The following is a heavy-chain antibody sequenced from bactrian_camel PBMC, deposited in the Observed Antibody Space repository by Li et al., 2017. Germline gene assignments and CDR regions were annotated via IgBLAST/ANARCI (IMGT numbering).Heavy chain of an antibody. D-gene: IGHD3*01. CDR3: AALRPGCYAGSRCWDNQSCLGY. CDR1: RYSFTWCG. Sequence: HVQLVESGGGSVQAGGSLRLSCVASRYSFTWCGMGWYRQAPGKERELVSTISSSGTTNYADSVKGRFTISRDNAKNTPYLQMNSLKTEDTTTYYCAALRPGCYAGSRCWDNQSCLGYWGQGTQVTVS. CDR2: ISSSGTT. J-gene: IGHJ6*01. V-gene: IGHV3S55*01.